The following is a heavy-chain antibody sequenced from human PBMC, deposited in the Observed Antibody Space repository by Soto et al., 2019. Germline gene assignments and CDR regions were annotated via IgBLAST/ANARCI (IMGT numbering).Heavy chain of an antibody. J-gene: IGHJ5*02. CDR2: IIPIFGTA. CDR3: ARGLRAGPLNWFDP. CDR1: GGTFSSYA. D-gene: IGHD6-19*01. Sequence: GASVKVSCKASGGTFSSYAISWVRQAPGQRLEWMGGIIPIFGTANYAQKFQGRVTITADESTSTAYMELSSLRSEDTAVYYCARGLRAGPLNWFDPWGQGTLVTVSS. V-gene: IGHV1-69*13.